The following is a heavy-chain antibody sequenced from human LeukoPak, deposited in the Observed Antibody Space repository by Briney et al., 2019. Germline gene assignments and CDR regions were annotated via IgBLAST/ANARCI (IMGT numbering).Heavy chain of an antibody. CDR1: GFTFSSYA. V-gene: IGHV3-23*01. CDR2: ISGSGGST. Sequence: GGSLRLSCAASGFTFSSYAMSWVRQAPGKGLEWVSAISGSGGSTYYADSVKGRFTISRDNFKNTLYLQMNSLRAEDTAIYYCAKCLYSGNYFDAFDIWGQGTMVTVSS. CDR3: AKCLYSGNYFDAFDI. D-gene: IGHD1-26*01. J-gene: IGHJ3*02.